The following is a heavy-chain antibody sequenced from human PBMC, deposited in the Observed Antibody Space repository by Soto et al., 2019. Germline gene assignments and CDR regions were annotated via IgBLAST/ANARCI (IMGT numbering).Heavy chain of an antibody. V-gene: IGHV1-2*06. Sequence: QVQLVQSGAEVKNPGASVKVSCKTSGYTFTGYYIHWVRQAPGQGLEWVGRINPDTGETNYAQTLQGRVTMTRDTSITTTYIDLSRLTSDDRAVYYCARDGLSPFDYWGQGTLVTVSS. J-gene: IGHJ4*02. CDR2: INPDTGET. CDR3: ARDGLSPFDY. CDR1: GYTFTGYY.